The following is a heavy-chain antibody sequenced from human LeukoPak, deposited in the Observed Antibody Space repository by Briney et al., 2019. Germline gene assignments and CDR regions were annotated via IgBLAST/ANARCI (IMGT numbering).Heavy chain of an antibody. CDR3: AKENSVLRFLEWLLKDFDY. Sequence: GGSLRLSCAASGFTLSSYAMSWVRQAPGKGLEWVSAISGSGGSTYYADSVKGRFTISRDNSKNTLYLQMNSLRAEDTAVYCCAKENSVLRFLEWLLKDFDYWGQGTLVTVSS. J-gene: IGHJ4*02. CDR1: GFTLSSYA. CDR2: ISGSGGST. V-gene: IGHV3-23*01. D-gene: IGHD3-3*01.